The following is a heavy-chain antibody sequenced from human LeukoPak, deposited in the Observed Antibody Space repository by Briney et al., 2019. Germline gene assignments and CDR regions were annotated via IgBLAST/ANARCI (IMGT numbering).Heavy chain of an antibody. V-gene: IGHV3-30*18. J-gene: IGHJ4*02. CDR2: ISYDGSNK. CDR3: AKGLYFDY. Sequence: RSGGSLRLSCAASGFTFSSYGMHWVRQAPGKGLEWVAVISYDGSNKYYADSVKGRFTISRDNSKNTLYLQMNSLRAEDTAVYYCAKGLYFDYWGQGTLVTVSS. CDR1: GFTFSSYG.